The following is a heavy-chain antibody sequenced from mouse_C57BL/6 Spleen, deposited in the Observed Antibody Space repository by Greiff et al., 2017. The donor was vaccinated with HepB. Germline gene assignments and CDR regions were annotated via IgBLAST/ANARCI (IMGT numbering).Heavy chain of an antibody. CDR1: GYAFSSSW. D-gene: IGHD1-1*01. CDR2: IYPGDGDT. J-gene: IGHJ4*01. Sequence: QVQLQQSGPELVKPGASVKISCKASGYAFSSSWMNWVKQRPGKGLEWIGRIYPGDGDTNYNGKFKGKATLTADKSSSTADMQLSSLTSEDSAVYFCARNYYGSSYVPYYAMDYWGQGTSVTVSS. V-gene: IGHV1-82*01. CDR3: ARNYYGSSYVPYYAMDY.